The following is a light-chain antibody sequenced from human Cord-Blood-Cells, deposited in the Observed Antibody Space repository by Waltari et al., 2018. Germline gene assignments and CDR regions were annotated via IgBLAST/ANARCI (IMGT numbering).Light chain of an antibody. V-gene: IGKV1-39*01. Sequence: FQMTHTHTPPPPPVGAQVTSTCRASQSISSYLNWYQQKPGKAPKLLIYAASSLQSGVPSRCSGSGSGTDFTLTISSLQPEDFVTYYCQRSYSTLTFGGGTKVEIK. CDR2: AAS. CDR3: QRSYSTLT. CDR1: QSISSY. J-gene: IGKJ4*01.